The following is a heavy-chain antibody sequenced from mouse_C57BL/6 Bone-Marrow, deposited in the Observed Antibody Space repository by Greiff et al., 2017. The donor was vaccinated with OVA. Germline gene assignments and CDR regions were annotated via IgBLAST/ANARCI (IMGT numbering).Heavy chain of an antibody. CDR1: IFSSTSYV. CDR2: IWSGGST. Sequence: QVQLQQSGPGLVASFQCLSITCTVTIFSSTSYVVHWVRQPPGKGLEWLGVIWSGGSTDYNAAFISRLSISKDNSKSQVFFKMNSLQADDTAIYDCAKEGPLLWYFDVWGTGTTVTVSS. D-gene: IGHD2-1*01. CDR3: AKEGPLLWYFDV. J-gene: IGHJ1*03. V-gene: IGHV2-4*01.